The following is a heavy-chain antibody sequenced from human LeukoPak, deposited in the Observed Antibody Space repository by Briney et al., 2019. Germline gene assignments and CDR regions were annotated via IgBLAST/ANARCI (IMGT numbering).Heavy chain of an antibody. V-gene: IGHV3-23*01. CDR2: VTVSGGT. CDR1: GFTFSSYA. CDR3: AKRAARPAYYFDF. J-gene: IGHJ4*02. D-gene: IGHD6-6*01. Sequence: GGSLRLSCTASGFTFSSYAMSWVRQAPGKGLEWVSTVTVSGGTYYGDSVKGRFTISRDNSKNTLYLQMNSLRAEDTAVYYCAKRAARPAYYFDFWGQGTLVTISS.